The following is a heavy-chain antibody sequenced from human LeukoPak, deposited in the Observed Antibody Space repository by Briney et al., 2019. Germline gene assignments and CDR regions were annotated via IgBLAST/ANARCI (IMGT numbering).Heavy chain of an antibody. J-gene: IGHJ4*02. Sequence: SETLSLTCTVSGGSISSHYWSWIRQPPGEGLEWIGYIYYDGSTNSNPSLKSRVTISIDRSKNQFSLKLSSVTAADTAVYYCARAEFATISFDYWGQGTLVPV. CDR3: ARAEFATISFDY. CDR1: GGSISSHY. D-gene: IGHD5-24*01. CDR2: IYYDGST. V-gene: IGHV4-59*11.